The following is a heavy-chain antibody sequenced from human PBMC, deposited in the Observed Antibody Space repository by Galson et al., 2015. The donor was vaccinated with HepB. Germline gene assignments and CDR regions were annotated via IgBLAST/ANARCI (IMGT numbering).Heavy chain of an antibody. J-gene: IGHJ4*02. CDR2: LSWNGGNI. V-gene: IGHV3-9*01. Sequence: SLRLSCAASGFTFDDYAMHWVRQAPGKGLEWVSGLSWNGGNIGYADSVKGRFTIPRDNAKNSLYLQMNSLRPEDTAFYFCTRGNSGYTYGGLPQGFWGQGTQVTVSS. D-gene: IGHD5-18*01. CDR3: TRGNSGYTYGGLPQGF. CDR1: GFTFDDYA.